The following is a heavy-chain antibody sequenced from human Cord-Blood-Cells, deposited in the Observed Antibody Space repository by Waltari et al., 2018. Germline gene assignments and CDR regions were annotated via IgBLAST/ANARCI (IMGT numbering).Heavy chain of an antibody. CDR2: IYYSGST. V-gene: IGHV4-30-4*08. D-gene: IGHD3-10*01. CDR3: ARDEGGSGSFDY. Sequence: QVQLQESGPGLVKPSQTLSLTCTVSGGSIRSGAYYWSWLRQPPGKGLEWIGYIYYSGSTYYNPSLKSRVTISVDTSKNQFSLKLSSVTAADTAVYYCARDEGGSGSFDYWGQGTLVTVSS. J-gene: IGHJ4*02. CDR1: GGSIRSGAYY.